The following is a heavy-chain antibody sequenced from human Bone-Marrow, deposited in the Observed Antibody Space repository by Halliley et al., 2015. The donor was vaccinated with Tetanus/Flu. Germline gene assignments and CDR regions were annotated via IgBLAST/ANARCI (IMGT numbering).Heavy chain of an antibody. D-gene: IGHD5-18*01. CDR3: ARVADTYYYYGMDV. Sequence: WVAYISSRGSTKYYAVSVKGRFTISRDSAKHSLYLQMSSLRAEDTAVYYCARVADTYYYYGMDVWGQGTTVTVSS. J-gene: IGHJ6*02. V-gene: IGHV3-48*03. CDR2: ISSRGSTK.